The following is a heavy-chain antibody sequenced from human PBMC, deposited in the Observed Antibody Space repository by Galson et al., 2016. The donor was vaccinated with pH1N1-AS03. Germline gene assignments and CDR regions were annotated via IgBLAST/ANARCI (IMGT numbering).Heavy chain of an antibody. V-gene: IGHV1-69*13. CDR3: ARDRYRDTSTDFYESAY. J-gene: IGHJ4*02. CDR2: VIPLSGTT. D-gene: IGHD2/OR15-2a*01. CDR1: AGTFATFA. Sequence: SVKVSCKASAGTFATFAVSWVRQARGQGLEWMGGVIPLSGTTNYAQKFQGRVTITADDSTGTAYRELSSLRSDDTAVYYCARDRYRDTSTDFYESAYWGQGTLVTVSA.